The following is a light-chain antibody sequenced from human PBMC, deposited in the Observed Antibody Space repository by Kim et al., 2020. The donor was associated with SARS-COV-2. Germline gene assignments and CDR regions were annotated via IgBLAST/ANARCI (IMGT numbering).Light chain of an antibody. J-gene: IGKJ5*01. CDR2: DAS. V-gene: IGKV1-13*02. Sequence: AIQLTQSPSSLSASVGDRVTITCRASQAISSGLAWYQQKPGKAPNLLIFDASTLESGVPSRFSGSVSGTDFTLTINSLQPEDFATYNCQQFNSYPISFGQGTRLEIK. CDR3: QQFNSYPIS. CDR1: QAISSG.